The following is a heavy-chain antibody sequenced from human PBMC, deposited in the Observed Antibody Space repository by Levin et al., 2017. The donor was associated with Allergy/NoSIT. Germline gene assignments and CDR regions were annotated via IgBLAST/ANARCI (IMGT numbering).Heavy chain of an antibody. CDR1: FFPFLLSS. Sequence: PGGSLRLSFSSSFFPFLLSSLPFFLPSPLKGLEWVSTVSGSGSRTDYAESVKGRFTISRDNSKNTMYLQMNSLRAEDTAIYYCARDLAALVVAETDGDYWGQGTLVTVSS. D-gene: IGHD6-13*01. CDR2: VSGSGSRT. V-gene: IGHV3-23*01. CDR3: ARDLAALVVAETDGDY. J-gene: IGHJ4*02.